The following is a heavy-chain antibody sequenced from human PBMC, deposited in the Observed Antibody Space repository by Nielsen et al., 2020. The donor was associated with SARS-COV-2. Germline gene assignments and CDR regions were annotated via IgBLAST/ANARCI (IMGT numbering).Heavy chain of an antibody. J-gene: IGHJ6*02. CDR2: IYPGDSDT. V-gene: IGHV5-51*01. CDR3: ARTGYCSGGICYSDYYYVMDV. D-gene: IGHD2-15*01. Sequence: GESLKISCKGSGYSFTSYWIGWVRQMPGKGLEWMGTIYPGDSDTRYSPSFQGQVTISADKSISTAYLQWSSLKASDTAMYYCARTGYCSGGICYSDYYYVMDVWGQGTMVTVSS. CDR1: GYSFTSYW.